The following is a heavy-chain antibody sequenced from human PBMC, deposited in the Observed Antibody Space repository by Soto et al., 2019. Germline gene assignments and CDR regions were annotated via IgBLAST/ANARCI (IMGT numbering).Heavy chain of an antibody. CDR2: ISYDGSNK. J-gene: IGHJ6*02. D-gene: IGHD2-15*01. CDR1: GFTFSSYA. V-gene: IGHV3-30-3*01. Sequence: PGGSLRLSCAASGFTFSSYAMHWVRQAPGKGLEWVAVISYDGSNKYYADSVKGRFTISRGNSKNTLYLQMNSLRAEDTAVYYCARDLVVAATKTTRYYYYYYGMDVWGQGTTVTVSS. CDR3: ARDLVVAATKTTRYYYYYYGMDV.